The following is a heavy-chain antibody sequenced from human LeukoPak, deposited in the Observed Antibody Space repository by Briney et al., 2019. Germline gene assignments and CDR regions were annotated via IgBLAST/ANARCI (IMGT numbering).Heavy chain of an antibody. CDR3: ARGPPRGKYYDMDV. CDR1: GFTFSSFD. D-gene: IGHD1-1*01. V-gene: IGHV3-13*01. Sequence: PGGSLRLSCAASGFTFSSFDMHWVRQPTGQGLEWVSTIGTASDTYYPGSVEGRFTLSRDNAKNYLYLQMNSLTAGITAVYYCARGPPRGKYYDMDVWGKGTTVTVSS. J-gene: IGHJ6*03. CDR2: IGTASDT.